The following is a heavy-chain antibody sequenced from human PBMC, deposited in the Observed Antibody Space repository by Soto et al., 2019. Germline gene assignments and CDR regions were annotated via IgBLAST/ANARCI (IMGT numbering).Heavy chain of an antibody. Sequence: PGGSLRLSCVTSEFTFSSFEMNWVRQAPGKGLEWVSYISESGTTVYYRDSVKGRFTISRDNAKKSLYLQMNSLRAEDTAVYYCVRFGGAAAGPGDYWGQGTLVTVSS. CDR1: EFTFSSFE. V-gene: IGHV3-48*03. CDR2: ISESGTTV. CDR3: VRFGGAAAGPGDY. D-gene: IGHD6-13*01. J-gene: IGHJ4*02.